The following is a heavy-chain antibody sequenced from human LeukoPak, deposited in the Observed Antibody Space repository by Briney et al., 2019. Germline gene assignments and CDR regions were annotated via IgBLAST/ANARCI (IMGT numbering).Heavy chain of an antibody. CDR3: ARNPHYGVLYFDY. D-gene: IGHD2-8*01. CDR2: INHSGST. CDR1: GGSFSGYY. V-gene: IGHV4-34*01. J-gene: IGHJ4*02. Sequence: SETLSLTCAVYGGSFSGYYWSWIRQPPGKGLEWIGEINHSGSTNYNPSLKSRVTISVDTSKNQFSLKLSSVTAADTAVYYCARNPHYGVLYFDYWGQGILVTVSS.